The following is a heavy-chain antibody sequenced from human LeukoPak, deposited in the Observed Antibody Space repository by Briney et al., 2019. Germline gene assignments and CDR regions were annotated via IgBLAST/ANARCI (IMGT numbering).Heavy chain of an antibody. V-gene: IGHV1-46*01. Sequence: ASVKVSCKASGYTFTRYYMHWVRQAPGQGLEWMGIINPSGGSTSYAQKFQGRVTVTRDTSTSRVYMEVSSLRSEDTAVYYCARDSNSGAFDIWGQGTMVTVSS. CDR3: ARDSNSGAFDI. CDR1: GYTFTRYY. CDR2: INPSGGST. D-gene: IGHD6-6*01. J-gene: IGHJ3*02.